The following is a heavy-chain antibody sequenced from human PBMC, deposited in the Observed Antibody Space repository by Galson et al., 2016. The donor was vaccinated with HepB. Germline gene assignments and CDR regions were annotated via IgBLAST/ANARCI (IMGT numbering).Heavy chain of an antibody. CDR3: ARDPEEGYFDL. J-gene: IGHJ2*01. CDR1: GYTFTGYY. V-gene: IGHV1-2*04. CDR2: INPNSGGK. Sequence: SVKVSCKASGYTFTGYYIHWMRQAPGQGLEWMGWINPNSGGKNYAQKFQGWFTMTRDTSISTAYMELRRLRSDDTAVYHCARDPEEGYFDLWGRGTLVTVSS. D-gene: IGHD1-14*01.